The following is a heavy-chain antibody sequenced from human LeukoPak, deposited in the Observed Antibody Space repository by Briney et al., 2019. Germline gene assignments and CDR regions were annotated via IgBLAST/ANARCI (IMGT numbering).Heavy chain of an antibody. CDR2: IYHSGST. V-gene: IGHV4-38-2*02. CDR3: ARHRDYGSGSYYGGFFDY. CDR1: GYSINNGYY. J-gene: IGHJ4*02. Sequence: PSETLSLTCTVSGYSINNGYYWGWIRQPPGKGLEWIGSIYHSGSTYYKASLKSRVTISVDTSKNQFSLKLSSVTAADTAVYYCARHRDYGSGSYYGGFFDYWGQGTLVTVSS. D-gene: IGHD3-10*01.